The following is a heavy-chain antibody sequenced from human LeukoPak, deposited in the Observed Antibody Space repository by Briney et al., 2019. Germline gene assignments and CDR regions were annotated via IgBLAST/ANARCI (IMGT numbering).Heavy chain of an antibody. D-gene: IGHD7-27*01. V-gene: IGHV1-2*02. CDR1: GYTFTGYY. CDR2: INPNSGGT. CDR3: ARDGTNWGDAGWFDP. Sequence: AASVKVSCKASGYTFTGYYMHWVRQAPGQGLEWMGWINPNSGGTNYAQKFQGRVTMTRDTSISTAYMELSRLRSDDTAVYYCARDGTNWGDAGWFDPWGQGTLVTVSS. J-gene: IGHJ5*02.